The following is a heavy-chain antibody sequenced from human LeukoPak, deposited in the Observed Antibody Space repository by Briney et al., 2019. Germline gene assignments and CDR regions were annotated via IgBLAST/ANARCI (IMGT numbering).Heavy chain of an antibody. CDR2: ISSNGGST. CDR3: ARPVVPAAPYYYYGMDV. Sequence: GGSLRLSCAASGFTLSSYAMHWVRQAPGKGLEYFSAISSNGGSTYYANSVKGRFTISRDNSKNTLYLQMGSLRAEDMAVYYCARPVVPAAPYYYYGMDVWGQGTTVTVSS. D-gene: IGHD2-15*01. CDR1: GFTLSSYA. J-gene: IGHJ6*02. V-gene: IGHV3-64*01.